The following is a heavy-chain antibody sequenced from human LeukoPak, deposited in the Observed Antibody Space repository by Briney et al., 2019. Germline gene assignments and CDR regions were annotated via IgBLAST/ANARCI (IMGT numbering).Heavy chain of an antibody. CDR1: EFTFSSFS. CDR3: ARDQNYAFDM. V-gene: IGHV3-48*02. Sequence: GGSLRLSCAASEFTFSSFSMNWVRQAPGKGLEWVSYISSSSYYIYYADSAKGRFTVSRDNAKNSLYLQMNSLRDEDTAVYYCARDQNYAFDMWGQGTMVTVSS. J-gene: IGHJ3*02. CDR2: ISSSSYYI. D-gene: IGHD1-7*01.